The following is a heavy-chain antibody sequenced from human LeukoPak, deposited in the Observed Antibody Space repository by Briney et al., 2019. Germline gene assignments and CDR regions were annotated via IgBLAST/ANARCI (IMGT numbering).Heavy chain of an antibody. D-gene: IGHD3-10*01. J-gene: IGHJ4*02. Sequence: PSETLSLTCTVSGGSISSYYWSWIRQPPGKGLEWIGYIYYSGSTNYNPSLKSRVTISVDTSKSQFSLKLSSVTAADTAVYYCARVSITMVRGVFDYWGQGTLVTVSS. CDR3: ARVSITMVRGVFDY. CDR2: IYYSGST. V-gene: IGHV4-59*01. CDR1: GGSISSYY.